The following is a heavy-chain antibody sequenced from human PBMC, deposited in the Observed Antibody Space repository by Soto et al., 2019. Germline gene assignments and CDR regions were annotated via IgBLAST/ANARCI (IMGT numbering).Heavy chain of an antibody. V-gene: IGHV3-53*04. Sequence: GGSLRLSCAASGFTVSSNYMSWVRQAPGKGLEWVSVIYSGGSTYYADSVKGRFTISRHNSKNTLYLQMNSLRAEDTAVYYCARVRQQLVPPYYYYYMDVWGKGTTVTVSS. CDR3: ARVRQQLVPPYYYYYMDV. CDR1: GFTVSSNY. D-gene: IGHD6-13*01. CDR2: IYSGGST. J-gene: IGHJ6*03.